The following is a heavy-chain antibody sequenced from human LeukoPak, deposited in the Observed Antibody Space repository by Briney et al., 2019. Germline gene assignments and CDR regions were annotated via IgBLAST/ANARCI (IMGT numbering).Heavy chain of an antibody. D-gene: IGHD3-22*01. V-gene: IGHV5-51*01. J-gene: IGHJ4*02. CDR2: IYPGDSDT. CDR3: ARLQSYDSSGYYYLPYYFDY. Sequence: GESLKISCKGSGYSFTNYWIGWVRQMPGKGLEWMGMIYPGDSDTRYSPSFQGQVTISADKSISTAYLQWSSLKASDTAMYYCARLQSYDSSGYYYLPYYFDYWGQGTLVTVSS. CDR1: GYSFTNYW.